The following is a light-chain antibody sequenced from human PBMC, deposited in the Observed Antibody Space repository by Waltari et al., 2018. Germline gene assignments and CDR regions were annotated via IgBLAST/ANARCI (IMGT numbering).Light chain of an antibody. CDR3: GTWDNTLSAV. CDR1: TSNIGNNY. V-gene: IGLV1-51*02. CDR2: GNG. Sequence: QSVLTQPPSVSAAPGQKVTISCSGSTSNIGNNYVSWNKQFPGAAPKVLIYGNGKRATGIPDRFSGSKSGTSVTLDSTGLQTGDEADYYCGTWDNTLSAVFGGGTKVTVL. J-gene: IGLJ2*01.